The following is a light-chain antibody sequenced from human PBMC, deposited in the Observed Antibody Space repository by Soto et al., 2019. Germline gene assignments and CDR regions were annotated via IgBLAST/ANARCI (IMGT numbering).Light chain of an antibody. J-gene: IGKJ1*01. CDR2: DAS. Sequence: ILLTQSPVSLSFSPGQRGTLSCRASQSISTFLAWYQQKPGQAPRLLIYDASSRATGIPARFSGSGSGADFTLTISSLEPEDFAVYYCQQSSKWPPTFGQGTKVDIK. V-gene: IGKV3-11*01. CDR3: QQSSKWPPT. CDR1: QSISTF.